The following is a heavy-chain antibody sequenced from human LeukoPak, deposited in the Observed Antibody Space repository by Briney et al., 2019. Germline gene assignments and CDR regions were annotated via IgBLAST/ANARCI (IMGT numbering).Heavy chain of an antibody. D-gene: IGHD4-23*01. J-gene: IGHJ6*03. CDR3: SRSHDYGGLYFYYYMDV. Sequence: PSETLSLTCTVSGGSISSRSDYWGWIRQTPGKGLEWIGNLDYSGSTYYNPSLKSRVTISVGTSKNQFSLNLRSVTAADTAIYFCSRSHDYGGLYFYYYMDVWGKGTTVTVSS. CDR1: GGSISSRSDY. V-gene: IGHV4-39*01. CDR2: LDYSGST.